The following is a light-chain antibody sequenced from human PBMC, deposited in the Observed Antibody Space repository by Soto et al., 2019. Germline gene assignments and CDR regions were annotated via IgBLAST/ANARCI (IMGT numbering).Light chain of an antibody. Sequence: QSVLAQPASVSGPPGQSITISCTGTSSDVGGYKYVSWYQQHPGKAPKLMIYDVSNRPSGVSNRFSGSKSGNTASLTISGLQAEDEADYYCSAYRRSSALYIFGSGTKVTV. V-gene: IGLV2-14*01. CDR1: SSDVGGYKY. CDR3: SAYRRSSALYI. J-gene: IGLJ1*01. CDR2: DVS.